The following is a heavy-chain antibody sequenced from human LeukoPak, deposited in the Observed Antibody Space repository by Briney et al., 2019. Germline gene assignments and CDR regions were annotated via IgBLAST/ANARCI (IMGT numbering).Heavy chain of an antibody. V-gene: IGHV3-20*04. J-gene: IGHJ3*02. CDR2: INWNGGST. CDR1: GFTFDGYG. CDR3: ARAVVAVAGTGGAFDI. Sequence: GGSLRLSCAASGFTFDGYGMSWVRQAPGKGLEWVSGINWNGGSTGYADSVKGRFTISRDNAKNSLYLQMNSLRAEDTALYYCARAVVAVAGTGGAFDIWGQGTMVTVSS. D-gene: IGHD6-19*01.